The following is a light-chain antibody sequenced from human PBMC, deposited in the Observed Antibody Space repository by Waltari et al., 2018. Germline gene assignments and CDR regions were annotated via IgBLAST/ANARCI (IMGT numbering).Light chain of an antibody. J-gene: IGLJ3*02. CDR3: AAWDDSLSRWL. Sequence: QSVLTQPPSASGTPGQRVTISCSGRSSNIGSNYVYWYQHVPGAAPNLLIYRNKQRPSGFPDLFSCSKSGTSAALVISGLRSEDEADYYCAAWDDSLSRWLLGGGTKLTVL. V-gene: IGLV1-47*01. CDR1: SSNIGSNY. CDR2: RNK.